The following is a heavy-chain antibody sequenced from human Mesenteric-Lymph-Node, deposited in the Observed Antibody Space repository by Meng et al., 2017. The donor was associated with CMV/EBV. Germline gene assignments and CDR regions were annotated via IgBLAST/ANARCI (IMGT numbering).Heavy chain of an antibody. J-gene: IGHJ4*02. CDR3: ARFTSRTDY. V-gene: IGHV1-18*01. CDR2: INPNRGDT. Sequence: ASVKVSCKASGYTFTSYGISWVRQAPGQGLEWMGWINPNRGDTIYAQKFQGRVTMTRDTSSGTAYMELRSLRSDDSAVYYCARFTSRTDYWGQGTLVTVSS. CDR1: GYTFTSYG.